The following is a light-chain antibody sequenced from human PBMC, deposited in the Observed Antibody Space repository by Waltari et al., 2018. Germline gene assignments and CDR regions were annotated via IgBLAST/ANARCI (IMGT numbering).Light chain of an antibody. CDR3: QQRSIWPPLT. CDR1: QSVGTS. Sequence: VLTQSPATLSLSPGERATLYCPASQSVGTSLAWYQQTPGQAPRLLIVDASNRAAGIPGRFSGRGSGTDFTLTITNLEPEDFAVYYCQQRSIWPPLTFGGGTHVDVK. CDR2: DAS. J-gene: IGKJ4*01. V-gene: IGKV3-11*01.